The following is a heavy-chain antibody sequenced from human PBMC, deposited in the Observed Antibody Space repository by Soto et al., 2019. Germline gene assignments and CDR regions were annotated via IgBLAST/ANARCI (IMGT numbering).Heavy chain of an antibody. V-gene: IGHV1-18*04. CDR3: ARDSPTFNDFFYFLSGRPPYVMAF. D-gene: IGHD3-3*01. CDR1: GYTFTSYG. Sequence: PSVNGSCKASGYTFTSYGISWVRQAPGQGLEWMGWISAYNGNTNYAQKLQGRVTMTTDTSTSTAYMELRSLRSDDTAVYYCARDSPTFNDFFYFLSGRPPYVMAFWGQRSTVIVSS. J-gene: IGHJ6*02. CDR2: ISAYNGNT.